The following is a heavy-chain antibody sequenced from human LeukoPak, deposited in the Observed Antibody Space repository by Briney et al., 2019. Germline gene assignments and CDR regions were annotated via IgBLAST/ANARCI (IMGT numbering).Heavy chain of an antibody. J-gene: IGHJ3*02. CDR3: ARSYDYVWGSYRPLAFDI. D-gene: IGHD3-16*02. V-gene: IGHV4-59*08. CDR1: GGSFSSYY. Sequence: SETLSLTCAVYGGSFSSYYWSWIRQPPGKGLEWIGYIYYSGSTNYNPSLKSRVTISVDTSKNQFSLKLSSVTAADTAVYYCARSYDYVWGSYRPLAFDIWGQGTMVTVSS. CDR2: IYYSGST.